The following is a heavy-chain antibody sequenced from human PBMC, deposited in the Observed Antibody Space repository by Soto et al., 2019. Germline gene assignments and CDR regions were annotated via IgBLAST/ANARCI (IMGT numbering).Heavy chain of an antibody. V-gene: IGHV1-18*01. CDR3: ASPARNYDFWSGYSFDI. CDR2: ISANNGNT. D-gene: IGHD3-3*01. J-gene: IGHJ3*02. Sequence: ASVKVSCKASGYTFTSYGISWVRQAPGQGLEWMGWISANNGNTNYAQKFQGRVTMTKDTSMSTAYMELSSLRSEDTAVYYCASPARNYDFWSGYSFDIWGQGTMVTVSS. CDR1: GYTFTSYG.